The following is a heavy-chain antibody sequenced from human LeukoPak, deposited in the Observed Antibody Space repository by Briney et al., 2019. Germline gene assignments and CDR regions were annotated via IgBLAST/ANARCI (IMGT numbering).Heavy chain of an antibody. J-gene: IGHJ6*02. Sequence: GGSLRLSCAASGFTFSSYSMNWVRQAPGKGLEWVSSISSSSSYIYYAGSVKGRFTISRDNAKNSLYLQMNSLRAEDTAVYYCARDRRTYYDILTGYYKQTYYYYGMDVWGQGTTVTVSS. CDR1: GFTFSSYS. V-gene: IGHV3-21*01. CDR3: ARDRRTYYDILTGYYKQTYYYYGMDV. CDR2: ISSSSSYI. D-gene: IGHD3-9*01.